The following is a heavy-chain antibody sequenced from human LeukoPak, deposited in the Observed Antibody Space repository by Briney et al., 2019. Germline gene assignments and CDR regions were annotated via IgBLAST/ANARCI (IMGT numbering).Heavy chain of an antibody. Sequence: ASVKVSCKASGGTFSSYAISWVRQAPGQGLEWMGIINPSGGSTSYAQKFQGRVTMTRDTSTSTVYMELSSLRSEDTAVYYCARADQAWERERAFDIWGQGTMVTVSS. CDR3: ARADQAWERERAFDI. J-gene: IGHJ3*02. V-gene: IGHV1-46*01. CDR1: GGTFSSYA. CDR2: INPSGGST. D-gene: IGHD1-26*01.